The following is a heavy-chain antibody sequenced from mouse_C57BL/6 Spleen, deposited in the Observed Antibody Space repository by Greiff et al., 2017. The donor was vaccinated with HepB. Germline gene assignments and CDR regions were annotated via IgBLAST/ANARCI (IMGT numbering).Heavy chain of an antibody. CDR3: ARRDGSSHWYFDV. CDR2: ISSGGSYT. Sequence: EVMLVESGGDLVKPGGSLKLSCAASGFTFSSYGMSWVRQTPDKRLEWVATISSGGSYTYYPDSVKGRFTISRDNAKNTLYLQMSSLKSEDTAMYYCARRDGSSHWYFDVWGTGTTVTVSS. D-gene: IGHD1-1*01. J-gene: IGHJ1*03. V-gene: IGHV5-6*02. CDR1: GFTFSSYG.